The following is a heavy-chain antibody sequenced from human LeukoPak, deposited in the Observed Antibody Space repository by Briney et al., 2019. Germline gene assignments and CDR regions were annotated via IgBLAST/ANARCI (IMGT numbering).Heavy chain of an antibody. V-gene: IGHV4-39*07. J-gene: IGHJ6*03. D-gene: IGHD3-3*01. CDR2: IYYSGST. CDR3: ARDRAFAFWSGTLYNYYYMDV. Sequence: SETLSLTCTVSGGSISSSSYYWGWIRQPPGKGLEWIGSIYYSGSTYYNPSLKSRVTIPVDTSKNQFSLEVTSVTAADTAVYYCARDRAFAFWSGTLYNYYYMDVWGKGITVTVSS. CDR1: GGSISSSSYY.